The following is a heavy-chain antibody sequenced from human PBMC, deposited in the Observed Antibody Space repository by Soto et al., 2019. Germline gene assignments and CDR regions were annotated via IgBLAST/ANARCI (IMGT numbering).Heavy chain of an antibody. Sequence: QVQLVESGGGVVQPGRSLRLSCAAYGFTFSSYAMHWVRQAPGKGLERVAVISYDGSNKYYADSVKGRFTISRDTSKNSMYLQMNSLRAEDTAVYYCARGREYQLLLVGPAWFDPWGQGTLVTVSS. D-gene: IGHD2-2*01. V-gene: IGHV3-30-3*01. J-gene: IGHJ5*02. CDR2: ISYDGSNK. CDR1: GFTFSSYA. CDR3: ARGREYQLLLVGPAWFDP.